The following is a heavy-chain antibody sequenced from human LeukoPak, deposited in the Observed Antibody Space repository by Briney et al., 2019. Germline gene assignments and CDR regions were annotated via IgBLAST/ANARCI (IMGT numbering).Heavy chain of an antibody. V-gene: IGHV4-31*03. D-gene: IGHD5-18*01. CDR3: ARDRDVDTAKVTLV. CDR1: GGSISNGLYY. CDR2: KHYSGTT. J-gene: IGHJ4*02. Sequence: SETLSLTCTVSGGSISNGLYYWTWIRQHPGEGLEWIGYKHYSGTTYYNPSLRSRVIISIDTSKNLFSLDLSSVTAADTAVYYCARDRDVDTAKVTLVWGQGTLVTVSS.